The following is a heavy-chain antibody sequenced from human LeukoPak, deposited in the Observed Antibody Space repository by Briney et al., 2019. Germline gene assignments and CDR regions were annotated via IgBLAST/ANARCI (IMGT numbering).Heavy chain of an antibody. D-gene: IGHD7-27*01. CDR2: IYYSGDT. Sequence: KPSETLSLTCTISGGSISTYYWSWIRQPPGKGLEWIGYIYYSGDTKCNPSLKSRVTLSVDTSKNQFSLKLTSVTAADSAVYYCARNWGSYAFDIWGQGTMVTASS. CDR3: ARNWGSYAFDI. CDR1: GGSISTYY. J-gene: IGHJ3*02. V-gene: IGHV4-59*08.